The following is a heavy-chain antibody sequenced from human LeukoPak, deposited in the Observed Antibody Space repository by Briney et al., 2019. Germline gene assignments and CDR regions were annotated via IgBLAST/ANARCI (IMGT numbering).Heavy chain of an antibody. CDR3: ARDNRGSLDH. Sequence: GASVKVSCKTSGFSFIGSKYQLHWVRQAPGQGLEWMGRIDPRRGDTTYAQNVQGRVSMTWDTSISTAYMELTRLTSDDTALFYCARDNRGSLDHWGQGTQVTVSS. CDR2: IDPRRGDT. CDR1: GFSFIGSKYQ. J-gene: IGHJ4*02. D-gene: IGHD1-26*01. V-gene: IGHV1-2*06.